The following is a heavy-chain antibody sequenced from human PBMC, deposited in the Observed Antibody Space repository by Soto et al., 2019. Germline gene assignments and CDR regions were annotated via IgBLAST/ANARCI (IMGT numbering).Heavy chain of an antibody. CDR1: GGTFSSYT. CDR2: SSGYNGNT. V-gene: IGHV1-18*01. Sequence: ASVKVSCKASGGTFSSYTISWVRQAPGQGLEWMGWSSGYNGNTNYAQKLQGRVTMTTDTSTSTAYMELRSLRSDDTAVYYCARVKGAYCGGHCYSTWFAPWGQGTLVPVSP. D-gene: IGHD2-21*02. J-gene: IGHJ5*02. CDR3: ARVKGAYCGGHCYSTWFAP.